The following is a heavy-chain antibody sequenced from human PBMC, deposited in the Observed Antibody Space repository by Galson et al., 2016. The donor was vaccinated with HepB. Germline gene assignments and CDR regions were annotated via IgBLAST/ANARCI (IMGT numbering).Heavy chain of an antibody. CDR3: VRVVVTTPLKKQFDL. J-gene: IGHJ2*01. Sequence: LSLTCTVSGGSLSSDGYLWSWIRQHPGKGLEWIGHIFYTGSAYYNPSLKSRVTIASDTSNNQLSLKVNSVTAADTAVYYCVRVVVTTPLKKQFDLWGRGTLVTVSS. CDR1: GGSLSSDGYL. V-gene: IGHV4-31*03. D-gene: IGHD2-21*02. CDR2: IFYTGSA.